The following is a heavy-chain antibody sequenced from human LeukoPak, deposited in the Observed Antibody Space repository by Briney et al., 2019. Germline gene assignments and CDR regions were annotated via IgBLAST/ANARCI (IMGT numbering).Heavy chain of an antibody. J-gene: IGHJ4*02. D-gene: IGHD6-19*01. V-gene: IGHV6-1*01. CDR2: TYQRSKWYN. Sequence: SQTLSLTCTISGDSVSINSAAWNWIRQSPSRGLEWLGRTYQRSKWYNDYAVSVKSRITINPDISKNQFSLQLNSVTPEDTAVYYCARSPSPYSSGWYFDYWGQGTLVTVSS. CDR1: GDSVSINSAA. CDR3: ARSPSPYSSGWYFDY.